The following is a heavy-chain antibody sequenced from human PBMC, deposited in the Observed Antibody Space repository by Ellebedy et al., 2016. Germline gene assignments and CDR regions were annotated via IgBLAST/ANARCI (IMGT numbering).Heavy chain of an antibody. D-gene: IGHD1-1*01. V-gene: IGHV3-74*01. CDR2: INSDGSST. Sequence: HTGGSLRLSCAASGFTFSSYWMHWVRQAPGKGLVWVPRINSDGSSTSYADSVKGRFTISRDNAKNTLYLQMNSLRAEDTAVYYCARHNVGGWFDPWGQGTLVTVSS. CDR3: ARHNVGGWFDP. J-gene: IGHJ5*02. CDR1: GFTFSSYW.